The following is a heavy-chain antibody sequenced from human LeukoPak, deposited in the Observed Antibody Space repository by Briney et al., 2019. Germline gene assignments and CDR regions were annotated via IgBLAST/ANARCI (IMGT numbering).Heavy chain of an antibody. J-gene: IGHJ1*01. Sequence: GGSLRLSWAVSGFTVSSYYMSWVRQAPGKGLEWVSVIDRGDSTYYVDSVKGRFTISRDNSKNTLYLQMNSLRADDTAVYYCARDGPSMSIQHWGQGTLVTVSS. CDR1: GFTVSSYY. CDR3: ARDGPSMSIQH. V-gene: IGHV3-66*01. D-gene: IGHD6-6*01. CDR2: IDRGDST.